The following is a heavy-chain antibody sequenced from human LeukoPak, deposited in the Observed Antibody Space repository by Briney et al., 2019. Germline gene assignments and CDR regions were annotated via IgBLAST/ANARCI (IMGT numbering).Heavy chain of an antibody. V-gene: IGHV4-39*01. J-gene: IGHJ4*02. D-gene: IGHD6-19*01. CDR2: IYYGGST. Sequence: SETLSLTCTVSGDSISSSSYYWGWIRQPPGKGLEWIGSIYYGGSTHNNPSLKSRVTISVDTSKNQFSLKLASLTAADTAVYYCARSSEAVAAPTAFDYWGQGTLVTVSS. CDR1: GDSISSSSYY. CDR3: ARSSEAVAAPTAFDY.